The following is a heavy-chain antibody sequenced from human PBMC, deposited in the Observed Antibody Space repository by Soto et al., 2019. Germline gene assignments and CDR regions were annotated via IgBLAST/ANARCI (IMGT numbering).Heavy chain of an antibody. D-gene: IGHD3-16*01. CDR2: IYHSGST. CDR3: ARARGGGLGSHGMDV. Sequence: QLQLQESGSGLVKPSQTLSLTCAVSGGSISSGGYSWSWIRQPPGKGLEWIGYIYHSGSTYYNPSLKSRVTIAVDRSKNQFSRKLSSVTAADTAVYYCARARGGGLGSHGMDVWGQGTTVTVSS. J-gene: IGHJ6*02. CDR1: GGSISSGGYS. V-gene: IGHV4-30-2*01.